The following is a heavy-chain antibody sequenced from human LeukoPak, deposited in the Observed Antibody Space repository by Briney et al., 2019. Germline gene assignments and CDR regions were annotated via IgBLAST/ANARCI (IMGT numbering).Heavy chain of an antibody. J-gene: IGHJ4*02. CDR3: AKNGGVTAFYDY. CDR1: GFTFSTYA. Sequence: GGSLRLSCAASGFTFSTYAMTWVRQAPGKGLEWVSAVSGSCAGTYYADSVKGRFTISRDNSKNTLYLQMNSLRAEDTAVYYCAKNGGVTAFYDYWGQGTLVTVSS. D-gene: IGHD4-11*01. V-gene: IGHV3-23*01. CDR2: VSGSCAGT.